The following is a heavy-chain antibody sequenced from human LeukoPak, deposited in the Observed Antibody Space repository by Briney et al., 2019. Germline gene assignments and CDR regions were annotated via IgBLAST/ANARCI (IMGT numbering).Heavy chain of an antibody. Sequence: ASVKVSCKASGYTFSSYDINWVRQATGQGLEWMGWMSPKSGHTGYAQNFQGRVTMTRNTSINTAYMELSSLRSVDTAVYYCARVGYYGDYHYYYYYMDVWGKGTTVTVSS. CDR1: GYTFSSYD. CDR3: ARVGYYGDYHYYYYYMDV. V-gene: IGHV1-8*01. D-gene: IGHD4-17*01. J-gene: IGHJ6*03. CDR2: MSPKSGHT.